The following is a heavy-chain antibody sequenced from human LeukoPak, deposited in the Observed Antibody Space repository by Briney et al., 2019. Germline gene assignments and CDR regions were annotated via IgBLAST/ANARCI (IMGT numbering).Heavy chain of an antibody. CDR1: GFTFSSYW. V-gene: IGHV3-74*01. J-gene: IGHJ4*02. Sequence: QAGGSLRLSCAASGFTFSSYWMNWVRQVPGKGLVWVSRIASDGNNRDYADSVKGRFTISRDNAKNTLCLQMNSLRVEDTAVYYCARGRPHGNDYWGQGTLVTVSS. D-gene: IGHD4-23*01. CDR2: IASDGNNR. CDR3: ARGRPHGNDY.